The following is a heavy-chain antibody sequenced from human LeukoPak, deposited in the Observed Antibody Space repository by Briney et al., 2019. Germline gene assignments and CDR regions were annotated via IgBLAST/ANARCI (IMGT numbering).Heavy chain of an antibody. V-gene: IGHV4-39*07. Sequence: PSETLSLTCSVSGGSITRSSYYWGWIRQPPGKGLEWIGSIYYTGSTNYNPSLKSRVTISEDTSKNQFSLKLSSVTAADTAVYYCARVFGGNSNNWFDPWGQGTLVTVSS. CDR1: GGSITRSSYY. J-gene: IGHJ5*02. D-gene: IGHD4-23*01. CDR2: IYYTGST. CDR3: ARVFGGNSNNWFDP.